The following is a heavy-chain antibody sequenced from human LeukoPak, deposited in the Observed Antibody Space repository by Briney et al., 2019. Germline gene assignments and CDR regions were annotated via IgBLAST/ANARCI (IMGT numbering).Heavy chain of an antibody. V-gene: IGHV3-30*02. J-gene: IGHJ1*01. CDR2: IRYGGSNK. CDR1: GFTFSSYG. CDR3: AKDRGYGSGSYYHFQH. D-gene: IGHD3-10*01. Sequence: GGSLRLSCAASGFTFSSYGMHWVRQAPGKGLEWVAFIRYGGSNKYYADSVKGRFTISRDNSKNTLYLQMNSLRAEDTAVYYCAKDRGYGSGSYYHFQHWGQGTLVTVSS.